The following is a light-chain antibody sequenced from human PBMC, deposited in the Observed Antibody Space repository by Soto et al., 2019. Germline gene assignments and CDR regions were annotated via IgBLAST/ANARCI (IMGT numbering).Light chain of an antibody. J-gene: IGKJ2*01. Sequence: DIQMTQSLSSLSSSVGDTVTITCRASQSISNSLSWYQQKPGKAPKFLIYVASTLQRGVPSRFSGSGSGTDFTLTISSLQPEDVATSYCQQTFSPPYTFGQGTKLEIK. CDR3: QQTFSPPYT. CDR2: VAS. CDR1: QSISNS. V-gene: IGKV1-39*01.